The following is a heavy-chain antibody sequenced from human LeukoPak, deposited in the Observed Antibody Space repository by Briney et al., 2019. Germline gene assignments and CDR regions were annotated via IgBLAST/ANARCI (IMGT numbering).Heavy chain of an antibody. CDR2: ISAYNCNT. V-gene: IGHV1-18*01. J-gene: IGHJ4*02. CDR3: ARGRSSYSGSYSEYNY. CDR1: GYTFTSYG. Sequence: GSVKVSCKASGYTFTSYGISWVRQAPGQGLEWMGWISAYNCNTNYAQKLQGRVTMTTDTSTSTAYMELRSLRSDDTAVYYCARGRSSYSGSYSEYNYWGQGTLVTVSS. D-gene: IGHD1-26*01.